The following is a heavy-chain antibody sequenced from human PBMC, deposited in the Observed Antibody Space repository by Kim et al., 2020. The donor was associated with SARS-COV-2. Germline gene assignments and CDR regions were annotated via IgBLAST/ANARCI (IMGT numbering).Heavy chain of an antibody. V-gene: IGHV4-34*01. CDR3: ARVGHFRTYDYVWGSYRLDY. CDR2: INHSGST. J-gene: IGHJ4*02. Sequence: SETLSLTCAVYGGSFSGYYWSWIRQPPGKGLEWIGEINHSGSTNYNPSLKSRVTISVDTSKNQFSLKLSSVTAADTAVYYCARVGHFRTYDYVWGSYRLDYWGQGTLVTVSS. CDR1: GGSFSGYY. D-gene: IGHD3-16*02.